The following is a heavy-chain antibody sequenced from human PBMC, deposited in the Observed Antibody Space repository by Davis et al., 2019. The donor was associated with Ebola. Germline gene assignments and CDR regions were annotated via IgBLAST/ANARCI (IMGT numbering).Heavy chain of an antibody. CDR2: ISYDGSNK. V-gene: IGHV3-30*18. CDR3: AKNALALAVAGCFDY. D-gene: IGHD6-19*01. Sequence: GGSLRLSCAASGFTFSSYGMHWVRQAPGKGLEWVAVISYDGSNKYYADSVKGRFTISRDNSKNTLYLQMNSLRAEDTAVYYCAKNALALAVAGCFDYWGQGTLVTVSS. CDR1: GFTFSSYG. J-gene: IGHJ4*02.